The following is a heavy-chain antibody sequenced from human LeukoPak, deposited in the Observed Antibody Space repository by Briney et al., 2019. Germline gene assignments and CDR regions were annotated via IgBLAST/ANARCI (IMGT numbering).Heavy chain of an antibody. J-gene: IGHJ6*03. D-gene: IGHD6-6*01. Sequence: SETLSLTCTVSGGSISSTDDYWGWIRQPPGKGPEWIGSIYYSGSTYYNPSLKSRVTISVDTSKNQFSLKLSSVTAADTAVYYCARVGIAARPGYYYYYYMDVWGKGTTVTVSS. CDR1: GGSISSTDDY. CDR2: IYYSGST. V-gene: IGHV4-39*07. CDR3: ARVGIAARPGYYYYYYMDV.